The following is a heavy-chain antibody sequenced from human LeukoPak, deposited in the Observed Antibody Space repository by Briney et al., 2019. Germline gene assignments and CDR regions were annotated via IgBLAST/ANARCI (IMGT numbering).Heavy chain of an antibody. CDR1: GGSISSGGYS. V-gene: IGHV4-30-2*01. CDR2: IYHSGST. J-gene: IGHJ4*02. CDR3: ARAPSSSWDHFDY. D-gene: IGHD6-13*01. Sequence: PSETLSLTCAVSGGSISSGGYSWSWIRQPPGKGLEWIGYIYHSGSTYYNPSLKSRVTISVDRSKNQFSLKLSSVTAADTAVYYCARAPSSSWDHFDYWGQGTLVTVSS.